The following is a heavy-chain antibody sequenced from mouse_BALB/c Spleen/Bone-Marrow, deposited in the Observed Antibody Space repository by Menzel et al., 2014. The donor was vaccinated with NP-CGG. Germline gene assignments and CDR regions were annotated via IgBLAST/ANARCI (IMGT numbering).Heavy chain of an antibody. D-gene: IGHD1-1*01. J-gene: IGHJ2*01. CDR3: ARFYYYGSSYYFDY. CDR2: ILPGSGST. V-gene: IGHV1-9*01. Sequence: QVQLQQSGAELMKPGASVKISCKATGYTFSSYWIEWVKQRPGPGLEWIGEILPGSGSTNYNEKFKGKATFTADTSSNTAYMQLSSLTSEDSAVYYCARFYYYGSSYYFDYWGQGTTLTVSS. CDR1: GYTFSSYW.